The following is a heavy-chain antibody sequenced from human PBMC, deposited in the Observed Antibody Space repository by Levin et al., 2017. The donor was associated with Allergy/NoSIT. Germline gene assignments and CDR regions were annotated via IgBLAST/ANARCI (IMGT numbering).Heavy chain of an antibody. CDR2: ISYDGSNK. V-gene: IGHV3-30*18. CDR1: GFTFSSSG. Sequence: LSLPCAASGFTFSSSGMHWVRQAPGKGLEWVAVISYDGSNKYYADSVKGRFTISRDNSKNTLYLQMNSLRAEDTAVYYCAKDWSPWGAVAGTGYWGQGTLVTVSS. CDR3: AKDWSPWGAVAGTGY. D-gene: IGHD6-19*01. J-gene: IGHJ4*02.